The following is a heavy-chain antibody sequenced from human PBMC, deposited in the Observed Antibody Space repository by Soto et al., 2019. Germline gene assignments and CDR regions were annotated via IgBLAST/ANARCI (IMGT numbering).Heavy chain of an antibody. J-gene: IGHJ6*03. CDR2: MNPNSGNT. V-gene: IGHV1-8*01. CDR3: ARYVKLSDYYYMDV. CDR1: GYTFTSYD. D-gene: IGHD1-7*01. Sequence: ASVKVSCKASGYTFTSYDINWVRQATGQGLEWMGWMNPNSGNTGYAQKFQGRVTMTRNTSISTAYMELSSLRSEDTAVYYCARYVKLSDYYYMDVWGKGTTVTVSS.